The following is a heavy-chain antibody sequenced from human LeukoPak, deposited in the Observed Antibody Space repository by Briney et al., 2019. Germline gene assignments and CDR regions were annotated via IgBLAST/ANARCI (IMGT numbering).Heavy chain of an antibody. CDR2: IYYSGST. CDR1: GGSITSSGYY. CDR3: ARPDCSSTSCSGVNWFDP. Sequence: PSETLSLTCTVSGGSITSSGYYWGWIRQPPGKGLEWIGSIYYSGSTYYNPSLKSRVTISLDTSRDQFSLRLSSVTAADTAVYYCARPDCSSTSCSGVNWFDPWGQGTLVTVS. J-gene: IGHJ5*02. V-gene: IGHV4-39*01. D-gene: IGHD2-2*01.